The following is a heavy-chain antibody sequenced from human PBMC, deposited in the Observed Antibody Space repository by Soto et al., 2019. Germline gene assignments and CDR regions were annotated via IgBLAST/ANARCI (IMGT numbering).Heavy chain of an antibody. CDR1: GFSFSISP. V-gene: IGHV3-30-3*01. D-gene: IGHD7-27*01. J-gene: IGHJ4*02. Sequence: VGSLRLSCAASGFSFSISPMHWVRQAPGKGPEWVALISYDGTNKFYADSVKGRFTISRDNSKSTLYLQVDSLRPEDVAVYYCARDPKTSGGQHWAFNYFDSWGQGTLVTVSS. CDR2: ISYDGTNK. CDR3: ARDPKTSGGQHWAFNYFDS.